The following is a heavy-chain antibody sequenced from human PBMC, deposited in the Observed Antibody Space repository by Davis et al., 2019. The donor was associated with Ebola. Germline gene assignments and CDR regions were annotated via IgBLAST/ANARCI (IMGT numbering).Heavy chain of an antibody. J-gene: IGHJ5*02. CDR1: GGSISSNNYY. V-gene: IGHV4-39*07. Sequence: MPGGSLRLSCTVSGGSISSNNYYWGWIRQPPGKGLEWIGSIYYRGTTYYTPSLKSRVTISVDTSKNQFSLKLSSVTAADTAVYYCARGPDWFDPWGQGTLVTVSS. CDR3: ARGPDWFDP. CDR2: IYYRGTT.